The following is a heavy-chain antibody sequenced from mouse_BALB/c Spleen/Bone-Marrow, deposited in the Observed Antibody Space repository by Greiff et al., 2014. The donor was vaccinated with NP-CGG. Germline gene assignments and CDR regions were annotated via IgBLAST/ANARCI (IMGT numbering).Heavy chain of an antibody. V-gene: IGHV1S29*02. D-gene: IGHD1-1*02. J-gene: IGHJ1*01. CDR1: GYTFTDYN. CDR3: ARELSWYFDV. Sequence: VQLQQSGPELVKPGASVKISCKASGYTFTDYNMHWVKQSHGKSLEWIGYIHPYNGGTGYNQKFKSKATLTVDNSSSTAYMELRSLTSEDSAVYYCARELSWYFDVWGAGTTVTVSS. CDR2: IHPYNGGT.